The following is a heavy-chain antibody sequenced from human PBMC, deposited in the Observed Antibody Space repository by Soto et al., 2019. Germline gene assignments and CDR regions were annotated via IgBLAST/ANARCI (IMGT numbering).Heavy chain of an antibody. CDR2: MSPNGNNQ. D-gene: IGHD3-22*01. V-gene: IGHV3-30-3*01. CDR3: ATGANFYYDPHRE. CDR1: GFTFSIYA. J-gene: IGHJ4*02. Sequence: GGSLRLSCSAPGFTFSIYALHWVRQAPGKGLEWVAVMSPNGNNQYYADSVKGRFTISRDTSKSTLYLQMTSLRPDDTAVYYCATGANFYYDPHREWGQGTLVTVSS.